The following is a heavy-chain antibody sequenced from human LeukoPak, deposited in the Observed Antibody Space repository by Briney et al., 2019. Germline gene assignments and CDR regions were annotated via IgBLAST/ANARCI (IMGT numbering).Heavy chain of an antibody. D-gene: IGHD6-13*01. CDR2: ISGSGGTT. CDR3: ANLGRFSSADY. V-gene: IGHV3-23*01. Sequence: GGSLRLSCAASGFTFSNFAMAWVRQAPGKRLELVSVISGSGGTTHYADSVKGRFTISRDNSKNTVYLQMSSLGAEDTAVYYCANLGRFSSADYWGQGTLVTVSS. J-gene: IGHJ4*02. CDR1: GFTFSNFA.